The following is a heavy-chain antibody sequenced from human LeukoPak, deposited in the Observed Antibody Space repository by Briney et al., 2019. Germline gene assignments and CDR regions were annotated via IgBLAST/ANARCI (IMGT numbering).Heavy chain of an antibody. J-gene: IGHJ4*02. Sequence: GGSLRLSCTAAGLTLGDYAMSWVRQAPGKGLQWVGFIRNKAYGGTTAYAASVKARFTISRDDSKSIAYLQMNSLKTEDTAVYYCTRHGSGFDYWGQGTLVTVSS. CDR1: GLTLGDYA. V-gene: IGHV3-49*04. CDR3: TRHGSGFDY. CDR2: IRNKAYGGTT. D-gene: IGHD3-10*01.